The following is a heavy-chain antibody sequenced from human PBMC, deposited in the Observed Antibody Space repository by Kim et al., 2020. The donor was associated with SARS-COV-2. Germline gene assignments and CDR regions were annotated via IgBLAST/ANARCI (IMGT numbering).Heavy chain of an antibody. J-gene: IGHJ4*02. V-gene: IGHV3-74*01. CDR3: AREHIAASGWFDF. D-gene: IGHD6-19*01. Sequence: YADSVKGRFTISRDNAKNMLYLQMNSLRAEDTAVYYCAREHIAASGWFDFWGQGTQVTVSS.